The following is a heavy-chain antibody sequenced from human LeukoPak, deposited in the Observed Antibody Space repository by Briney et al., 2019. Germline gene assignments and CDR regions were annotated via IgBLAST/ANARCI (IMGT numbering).Heavy chain of an antibody. Sequence: GGSLRLSCAASGFTFSSYWMHWVRQAPGKGLVWVSRINSDGSSTSYADSVKGRFTISRDNAKNTLYLQMNSLRAEDTAVYYCARVEARGRGEIFDIWGQGTMVTVSS. J-gene: IGHJ3*02. CDR2: INSDGSST. V-gene: IGHV3-74*01. CDR1: GFTFSSYW. CDR3: ARVEARGRGEIFDI. D-gene: IGHD3-10*01.